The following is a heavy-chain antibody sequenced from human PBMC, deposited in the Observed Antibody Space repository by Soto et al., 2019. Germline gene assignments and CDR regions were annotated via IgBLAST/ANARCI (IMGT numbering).Heavy chain of an antibody. CDR1: GGSISSGGYY. CDR3: ARGHALRFLEWLPAFDY. V-gene: IGHV4-31*03. J-gene: IGHJ4*02. D-gene: IGHD3-3*01. Sequence: PSETLSLTCTVSGGSISSGGYYWSCIRQHPGKGLEWIGYIYYSGSTYYNPSLKSRVTISVDTSKNQFSLKLSSVTAADTAVYYCARGHALRFLEWLPAFDYWGQGTLVTVSS. CDR2: IYYSGST.